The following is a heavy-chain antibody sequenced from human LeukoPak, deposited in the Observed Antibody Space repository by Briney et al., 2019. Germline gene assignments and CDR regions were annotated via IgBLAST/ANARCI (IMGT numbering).Heavy chain of an antibody. D-gene: IGHD3-22*01. CDR1: GYTFTSYG. CDR3: ARAVINDSSAYPDY. CDR2: ISAYNGNT. Sequence: ASVKVSCKASGYTFTSYGISWVRQSPGQGLEWMGWISAYNGNTNYAQKLQGRVTMTTDISTSTAYMELRSLRSDDTAVYYCARAVINDSSAYPDYWGQGTLVTVSS. V-gene: IGHV1-18*01. J-gene: IGHJ4*02.